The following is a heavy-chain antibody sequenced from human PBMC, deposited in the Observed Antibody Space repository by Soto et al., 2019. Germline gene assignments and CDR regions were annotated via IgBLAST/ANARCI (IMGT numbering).Heavy chain of an antibody. CDR3: AIGTYDSSGYYPGTIDY. Sequence: GGSLRISCAASGFTFSSYSMNWVRQAPGKGLEWVSYISSSSSSTIYYADSVKGRFTISRDNAKNSLYLQMNSLRDEDTAVYYCAIGTYDSSGYYPGTIDYLSQGTLVTVSS. CDR1: GFTFSSYS. J-gene: IGHJ4*02. CDR2: ISSSSSSTI. D-gene: IGHD3-22*01. V-gene: IGHV3-48*02.